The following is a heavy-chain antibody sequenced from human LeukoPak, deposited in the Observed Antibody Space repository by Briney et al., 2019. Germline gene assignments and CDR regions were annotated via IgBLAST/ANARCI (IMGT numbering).Heavy chain of an antibody. V-gene: IGHV3-74*01. D-gene: IGHD3-16*01. CDR1: GFTFTYNW. CDR2: ISGDGSST. J-gene: IGHJ2*01. CDR3: ARTYLVGWYFDL. Sequence: GGSLRLSCAASGFTFTYNWTHWVRQAPGKGLVWVSRISGDGSSTNYADSVKGRFTGSRDNAKNTLYLQMNSLRAEDTAVYYCARTYLVGWYFDLWGRGTLVTVSS.